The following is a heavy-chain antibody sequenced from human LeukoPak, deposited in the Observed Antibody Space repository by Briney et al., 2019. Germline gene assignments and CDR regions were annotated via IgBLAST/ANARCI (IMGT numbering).Heavy chain of an antibody. CDR2: INPNSGGT. D-gene: IGHD6-13*01. V-gene: IGHV1-2*04. CDR3: ARGLAGDGTLVFPSDIDY. Sequence: ASVKVSCKASGYTFTGYYMHWVRQAPGQGREWMGWINPNSGGTNYAQKFQGWGTMRRDTSISTAYMELSRLRSDDTAVYYCARGLAGDGTLVFPSDIDYWGQGTLVTVSS. CDR1: GYTFTGYY. J-gene: IGHJ4*02.